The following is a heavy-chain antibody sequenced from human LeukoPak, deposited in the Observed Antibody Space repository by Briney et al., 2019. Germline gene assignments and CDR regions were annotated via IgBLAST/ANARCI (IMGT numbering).Heavy chain of an antibody. V-gene: IGHV1-2*02. CDR2: INLNSGGT. D-gene: IGHD4-17*01. J-gene: IGHJ6*02. CDR3: ATEYGDYSDGMDV. Sequence: ASVKVSCKASGYTFTGYYMHWVRQAPGQGLEWMGWINLNSGGTNYAQKFQGRVTMTRDTSISTAYMELSRLRSDDTAVYYCATEYGDYSDGMDVWGQGTTVTVSS. CDR1: GYTFTGYY.